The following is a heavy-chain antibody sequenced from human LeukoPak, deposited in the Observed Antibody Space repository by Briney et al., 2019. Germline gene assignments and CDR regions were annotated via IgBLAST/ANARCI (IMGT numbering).Heavy chain of an antibody. CDR2: IYYSGST. D-gene: IGHD5-18*01. CDR1: GVSISSSSYY. V-gene: IGHV4-39*07. J-gene: IGHJ4*02. Sequence: SETLSLTCTVSGVSISSSSYYWGWIRQPPGNGLEWIGSIYYSGSTYYNPSLKSRVTISVDTSKNQLSLKLSSVTAADTAVYYCARIVPYNYGYVDYWGQGTLVTVSS. CDR3: ARIVPYNYGYVDY.